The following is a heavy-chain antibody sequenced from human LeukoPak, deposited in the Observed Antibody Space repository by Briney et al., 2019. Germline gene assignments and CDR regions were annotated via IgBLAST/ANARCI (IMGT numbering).Heavy chain of an antibody. CDR2: TVGDGSST. CDR3: ARDLRYGMDV. V-gene: IGHV3-74*01. J-gene: IGHJ6*02. CDR1: RFTFNTYW. Sequence: GGSLRLSCAASRFTFNTYWMHWVRQAPGEGLVWVSHTVGDGSSTSYADSVKGRFTISRDNAKNTLYLQMNSLRAEDTAVYYCARDLRYGMDVWGQGTTVTVSS.